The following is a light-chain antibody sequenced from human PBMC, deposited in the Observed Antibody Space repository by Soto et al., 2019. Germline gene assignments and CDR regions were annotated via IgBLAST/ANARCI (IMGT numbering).Light chain of an antibody. V-gene: IGLV2-14*01. CDR3: CSYTSLSTVV. CDR2: AVS. J-gene: IGLJ2*01. Sequence: QSVLTQPASVSGSPGQSITISCTGTSSDVGGYNHVSWYQHSPGKAPKLILFAVSDRPSGVSHRFSGSKSGNTASLTISGLQAEDEDDYYCCSYTSLSTVVFGGGTKVTVL. CDR1: SSDVGGYNH.